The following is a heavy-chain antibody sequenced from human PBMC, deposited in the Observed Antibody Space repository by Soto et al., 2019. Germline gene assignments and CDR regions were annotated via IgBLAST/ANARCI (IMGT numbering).Heavy chain of an antibody. CDR3: ARGLGYSGYYFDY. CDR2: IKGDGSEK. V-gene: IGHV3-7*03. Sequence: PGGSLRLSCAASGFTFTTSWMNWVRQTPGKGLEWVANIKGDGSEKYYVDSVKGRFIISRDNAKNSLYLQMNSLRAEDTAVYYCARGLGYSGYYFDYWGQGSLVTVPQ. D-gene: IGHD5-12*01. J-gene: IGHJ4*02. CDR1: GFTFTTSW.